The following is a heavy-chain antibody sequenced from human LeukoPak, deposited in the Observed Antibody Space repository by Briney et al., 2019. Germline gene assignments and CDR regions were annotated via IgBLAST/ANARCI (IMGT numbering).Heavy chain of an antibody. Sequence: EASVKVSCKASGGTFSSYAISWVRQAPGQGLEWMGGIIPIFGTANYAQKFQGRVTITTDESTSTAYMELSSLRSEDTAVYYCAIYDGGAFDIWGQGTMVTVSS. J-gene: IGHJ3*02. V-gene: IGHV1-69*05. CDR3: AIYDGGAFDI. CDR1: GGTFSSYA. D-gene: IGHD5/OR15-5a*01. CDR2: IIPIFGTA.